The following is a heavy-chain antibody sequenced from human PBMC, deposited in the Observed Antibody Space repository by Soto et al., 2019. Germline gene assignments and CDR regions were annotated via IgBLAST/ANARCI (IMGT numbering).Heavy chain of an antibody. D-gene: IGHD3-22*01. Sequence: GGSLRLSCAASGFTFSAYAMNWVRQAPGKGLEWVSTISGSGGYTYYADSVQGRFTISRDNSKNTLYLQMNSLRAEDTAVYYCAKDSDYYDSSGYAPDYWGQGTLVTVSS. CDR1: GFTFSAYA. V-gene: IGHV3-23*01. CDR2: ISGSGGYT. CDR3: AKDSDYYDSSGYAPDY. J-gene: IGHJ4*02.